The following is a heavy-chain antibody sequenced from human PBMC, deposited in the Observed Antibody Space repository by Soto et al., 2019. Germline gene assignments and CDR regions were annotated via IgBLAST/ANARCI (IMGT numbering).Heavy chain of an antibody. CDR2: LDAEDGET. CDR1: GYSLSNLS. CDR3: ATLPRTIERTPAAIWSFDS. D-gene: IGHD2-2*01. J-gene: IGHJ4*02. V-gene: IGHV1-24*01. Sequence: ASVKVSCKVSGYSLSNLSIHWVRQAPGKGLEWMGGLDAEDGETIYAQKLQGRGTMTEDTSTDTAYMELSSLTSEDTAMYYCATLPRTIERTPAAIWSFDSWGQGTLVTVSS.